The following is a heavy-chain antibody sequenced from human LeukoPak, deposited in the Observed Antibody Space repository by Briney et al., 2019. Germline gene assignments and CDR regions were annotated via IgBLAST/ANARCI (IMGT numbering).Heavy chain of an antibody. J-gene: IGHJ6*03. V-gene: IGHV1-69*13. Sequence: GASVKVSCKASGGTFSSYAISWVRQAPGQGLEWMGGIIPIFGTANYAQKFQGRVTITADESTSTAYMELSSLRSEDTAVYYCARLEYSSSSWDYYYMDVWGKGTTVTVSS. CDR3: ARLEYSSSSWDYYYMDV. D-gene: IGHD6-6*01. CDR1: GGTFSSYA. CDR2: IIPIFGTA.